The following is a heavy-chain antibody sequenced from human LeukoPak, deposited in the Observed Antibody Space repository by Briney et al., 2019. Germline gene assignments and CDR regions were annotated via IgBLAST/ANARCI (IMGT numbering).Heavy chain of an antibody. D-gene: IGHD6-19*01. CDR1: GGSFSGYY. CDR2: INQRGST. Sequence: SETLSLTCGVYGGSFSGYYWSWIRQPPGRGLEWIGGINQRGSTNYNPSLKSRVTISVDTSKNQFSLKLSSVTAADTGVYYCATKYSVAVAANPPYFDYWGQGTLVTVSS. V-gene: IGHV4-34*01. J-gene: IGHJ4*02. CDR3: ATKYSVAVAANPPYFDY.